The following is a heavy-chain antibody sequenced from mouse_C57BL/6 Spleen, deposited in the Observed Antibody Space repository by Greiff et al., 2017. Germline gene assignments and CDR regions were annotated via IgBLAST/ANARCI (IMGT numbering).Heavy chain of an antibody. V-gene: IGHV5-16*01. CDR2: INYDGSST. J-gene: IGHJ4*01. Sequence: EVMLVESEGGLVQPGSSMKLSCTASGFTFSDYYMAWVRQVPEKGLEWVANINYDGSSTYYLDSLKSRFIISRDNAKNILYLQMSSLKSEDTATYYCARVTDSNYDYAMDYWGQGTSVTVSS. D-gene: IGHD2-5*01. CDR3: ARVTDSNYDYAMDY. CDR1: GFTFSDYY.